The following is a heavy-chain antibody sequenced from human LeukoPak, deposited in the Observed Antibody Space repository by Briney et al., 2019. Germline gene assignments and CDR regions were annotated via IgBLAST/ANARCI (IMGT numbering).Heavy chain of an antibody. V-gene: IGHV3-21*01. CDR1: GFTFSSYS. CDR2: ISSSSSYI. Sequence: GGSLRLSCAASGFTFSSYSMNWVRQAPGKGLEWVSSISSSSSYIYYADSVKGRFTISRDNAKNSLYLQMNSLRAEDTAVYYCASKSSGWLDALDIWGQGTMVTVSS. J-gene: IGHJ3*02. D-gene: IGHD6-19*01. CDR3: ASKSSGWLDALDI.